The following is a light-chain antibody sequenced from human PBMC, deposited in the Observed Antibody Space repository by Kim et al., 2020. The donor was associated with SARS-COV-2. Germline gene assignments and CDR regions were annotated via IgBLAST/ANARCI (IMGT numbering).Light chain of an antibody. Sequence: SYELTQPPSVSVSPGQTVSITCSGDKLGDKYACWYQQKPGQSPVLVIYQDSKRPSGIPERFSGSNSGNTATLTISGTQAMDEADYYCQAWDSSTFYVFGGGTQLTVL. CDR3: QAWDSSTFYV. CDR1: KLGDKY. V-gene: IGLV3-1*01. J-gene: IGLJ3*02. CDR2: QDS.